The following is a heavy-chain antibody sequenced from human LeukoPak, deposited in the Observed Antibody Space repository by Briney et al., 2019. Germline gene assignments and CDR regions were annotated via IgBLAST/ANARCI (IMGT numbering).Heavy chain of an antibody. D-gene: IGHD4-17*01. J-gene: IGHJ6*02. CDR3: ARDLGDHYADYYYYGMDV. V-gene: IGHV3-7*01. CDR2: IKQDGSEK. Sequence: GGSLRLSYAASGFTFSSYWMSWVRQAPGKGLEWVANIKQDGSEKYYVDSVKGRFTISRDNAKNSLYLQMNSLRAEDTAVYYCARDLGDHYADYYYYGMDVWGQGTTVTVSS. CDR1: GFTFSSYW.